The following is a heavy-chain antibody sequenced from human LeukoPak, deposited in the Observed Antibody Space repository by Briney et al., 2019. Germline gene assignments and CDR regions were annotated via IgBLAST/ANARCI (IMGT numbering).Heavy chain of an antibody. CDR2: ISTNGGST. Sequence: GGSLRLSCAASGFTFSSYAMSWVRQAPGKGLEWVSGISTNGGSTSYADSVKGRFTISRDNTNDSLFLQMNSLRVDDTAVYYCVRGGTYWTVSWGQGTLVNVS. CDR3: VRGGTYWTVS. CDR1: GFTFSSYA. V-gene: IGHV3-23*01. J-gene: IGHJ5*01.